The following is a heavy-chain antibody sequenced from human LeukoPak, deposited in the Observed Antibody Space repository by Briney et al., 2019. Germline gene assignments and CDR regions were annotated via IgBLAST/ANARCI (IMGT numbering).Heavy chain of an antibody. CDR2: MKEDGSEK. CDR3: ARDRGYSNFDY. CDR1: GFTFGNFW. Sequence: GGSLRLSCAASGFTFGNFWMSWVRQAPGEGLEWAANMKEDGSEKNYVDSGKGRFTISRDNAQDSLYLQINSLRAEDTAVYYCARDRGYSNFDYWGQGTLVTVSS. D-gene: IGHD4-11*01. V-gene: IGHV3-7*01. J-gene: IGHJ4*02.